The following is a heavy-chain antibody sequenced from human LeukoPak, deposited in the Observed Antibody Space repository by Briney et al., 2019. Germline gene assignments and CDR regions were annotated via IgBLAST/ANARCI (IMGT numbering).Heavy chain of an antibody. D-gene: IGHD3-10*01. CDR3: ATLLWFGDRGAFDI. V-gene: IGHV1-24*01. Sequence: ASVKVSCKVSGYTLTELSMHWVRQAPGKGLEWMGGFDPEDGETIYAQKFQGRVTMTEDTSTDTAYMELSSLRSEDTAVYYCATLLWFGDRGAFDIWGQGTMVTVSS. J-gene: IGHJ3*02. CDR1: GYTLTELS. CDR2: FDPEDGET.